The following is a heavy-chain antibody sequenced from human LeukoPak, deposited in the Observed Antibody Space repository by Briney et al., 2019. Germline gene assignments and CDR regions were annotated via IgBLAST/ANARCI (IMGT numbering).Heavy chain of an antibody. D-gene: IGHD3-10*01. Sequence: PSETLSLTCTVSGDSISSTNYYWGWIRQPPGKGLEWIGRILPDGNTNYNPSLKSRVTISLDTSKNQFSLKLSSVTAADTAVYYCSRYGSGRYFDYWGQGTLVTVSS. J-gene: IGHJ4*02. V-gene: IGHV4-39*07. CDR3: SRYGSGRYFDY. CDR2: ILPDGNT. CDR1: GDSISSTNYY.